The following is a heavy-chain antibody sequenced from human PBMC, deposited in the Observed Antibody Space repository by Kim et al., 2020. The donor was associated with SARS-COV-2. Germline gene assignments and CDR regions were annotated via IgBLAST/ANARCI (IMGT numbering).Heavy chain of an antibody. J-gene: IGHJ4*02. V-gene: IGHV1-24*01. CDR1: GYTLPELS. CDR3: ATFYAYCGGDCHYYFDY. D-gene: IGHD2-21*02. Sequence: ASVKVSCKVSGYTLPELSMHWVRQAPGKGLEWMGGFDPEDVETIYAQKFQGRVTMTEDTSTDTAYMELSSLRSEDTAVYYCATFYAYCGGDCHYYFDYWGQGPLFTVSP. CDR2: FDPEDVET.